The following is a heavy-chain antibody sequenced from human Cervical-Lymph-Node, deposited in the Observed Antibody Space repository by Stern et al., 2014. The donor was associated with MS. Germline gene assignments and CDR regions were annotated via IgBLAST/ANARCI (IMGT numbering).Heavy chain of an antibody. CDR1: KFTFRIHG. CDR3: ARDMGSSWLFDY. Sequence: QVQLVQSGGGVVQPGRSLRLSCAASKFTFRIHGLHWVRQPPGKGLGWVAVIWYDENSKYYTDSVKGRFTISRDNSKNTVYLQMNRLRAEDTAVYYCARDMGSSWLFDYWGQGILVTVSS. CDR2: IWYDENSK. D-gene: IGHD6-13*01. V-gene: IGHV3-33*01. J-gene: IGHJ4*02.